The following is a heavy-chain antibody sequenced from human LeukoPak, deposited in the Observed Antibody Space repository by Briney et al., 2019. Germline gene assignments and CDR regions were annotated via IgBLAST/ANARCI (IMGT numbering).Heavy chain of an antibody. CDR1: GFTFSSYA. CDR3: ARGGIVVVPAARDDAFDI. J-gene: IGHJ3*02. D-gene: IGHD2-2*01. Sequence: PGGSLRLSCAASGFTFSSYAMHWVRQAPGKGLEWVAVISYDGSNKYYADSVKGRFTISRDNSKNTLYLQMNSLRAEDTAVYYCARGGIVVVPAARDDAFDIWGQGTMVTVSS. V-gene: IGHV3-30*04. CDR2: ISYDGSNK.